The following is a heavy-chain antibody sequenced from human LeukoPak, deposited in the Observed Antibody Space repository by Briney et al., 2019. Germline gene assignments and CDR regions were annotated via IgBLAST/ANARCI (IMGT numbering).Heavy chain of an antibody. V-gene: IGHV3-21*01. D-gene: IGHD3-10*01. Sequence: GGSLRLSCAASGFTFSSYSMNWVRQAPGKGLEWVSSSSSSGYTHYADSLKGRFTISRDNARHTLYLQMNSLRADDTAVYYCASDRVLGSGSLDNWGQGTLVTVSS. J-gene: IGHJ4*02. CDR1: GFTFSSYS. CDR2: SSSSGYT. CDR3: ASDRVLGSGSLDN.